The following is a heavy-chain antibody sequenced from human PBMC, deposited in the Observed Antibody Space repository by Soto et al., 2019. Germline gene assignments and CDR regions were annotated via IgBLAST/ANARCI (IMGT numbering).Heavy chain of an antibody. J-gene: IGHJ4*02. V-gene: IGHV4-59*01. Sequence: KTSESLSLTCNVSGGCINYYYGMWIRQTPVKGLERSGYIYDTGTTNYKPSLKSRVTMSVDTSNSQFSLKLISVTAADTAVYDCSRGRTGHFDCWGQRTLVTVSS. CDR1: GGCINYYY. CDR3: SRGRTGHFDC. CDR2: IYDTGTT.